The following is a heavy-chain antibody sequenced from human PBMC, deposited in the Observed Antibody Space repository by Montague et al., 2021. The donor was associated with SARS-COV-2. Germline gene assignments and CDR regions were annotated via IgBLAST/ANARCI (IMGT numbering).Heavy chain of an antibody. V-gene: IGHV4-39*07. CDR1: GGSISSSSYY. CDR2: IYYSEST. Sequence: SETLSLTCTVSGGSISSSSYYWGWIRQPPGKGLEWIGSIYYSESTXYKPSVKSRVTISVDTSKNQFSLKLSSVTAADTAVYYCARGIRRTWIQLGVRSGSDYWGQGTLVTVSS. J-gene: IGHJ4*02. CDR3: ARGIRRTWIQLGVRSGSDY. D-gene: IGHD5-18*01.